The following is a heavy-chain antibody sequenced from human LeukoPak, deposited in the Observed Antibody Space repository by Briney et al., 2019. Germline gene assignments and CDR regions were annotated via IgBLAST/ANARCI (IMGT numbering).Heavy chain of an antibody. CDR3: ARGDNGWSSDLVY. CDR2: ISSSSSYI. D-gene: IGHD6-19*01. Sequence: GGSLRLSCAASGFTFSSYSMNWVRQAPGKGLEWVSSISSSSSYIYYADSVKGRFTISRDNAKNSLYLQMNSLRAEDTAVYYCARGDNGWSSDLVYWGQGTLVTVSS. J-gene: IGHJ4*02. CDR1: GFTFSSYS. V-gene: IGHV3-21*01.